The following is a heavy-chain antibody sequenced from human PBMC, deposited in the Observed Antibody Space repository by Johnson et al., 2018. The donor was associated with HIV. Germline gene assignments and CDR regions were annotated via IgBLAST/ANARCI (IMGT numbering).Heavy chain of an antibody. V-gene: IGHV3-20*04. CDR3: ARDRRYYGSGSYGGAFDI. Sequence: MQLVESGGGVVRPGGSLRLSCAASGFTFDDYGMSWVRQVPGKGREWVSGINWNGGNTGYVDSVKGRFTISRDNAKNSLYLQMNSLRAEDTALYYCARDRRYYGSGSYGGAFDIWGQGTVVTVSS. J-gene: IGHJ3*02. CDR1: GFTFDDYG. D-gene: IGHD3-10*01. CDR2: INWNGGNT.